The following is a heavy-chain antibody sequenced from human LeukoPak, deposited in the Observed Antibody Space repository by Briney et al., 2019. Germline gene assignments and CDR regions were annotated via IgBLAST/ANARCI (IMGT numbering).Heavy chain of an antibody. Sequence: NPSETLSLTCTVSGGSISTGGYYWSWIRQPPGKGLEWIGYIYYSGSTYYNPSLKSRVTISVDTSKNQFSLKLSSVTAADTAVYYCARTHLDILTGYFTYFDYWGQGTLVTVSS. CDR2: IYYSGST. CDR3: ARTHLDILTGYFTYFDY. V-gene: IGHV4-31*03. CDR1: GGSISTGGYY. D-gene: IGHD3-9*01. J-gene: IGHJ4*02.